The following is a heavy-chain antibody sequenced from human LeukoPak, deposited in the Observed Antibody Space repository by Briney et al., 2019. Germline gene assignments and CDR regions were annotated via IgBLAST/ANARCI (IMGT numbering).Heavy chain of an antibody. CDR3: ARGGWLQLNYFDY. J-gene: IGHJ4*02. V-gene: IGHV1-69*05. CDR1: GGTFSSYA. Sequence: SVKVSCKASGGTFSSYAISWVRQAPGQGLEWMGGIIPIFGTANYAQKFQGRVTITTDESTSTAYMELSSLRSEDTAVYYCARGGWLQLNYFDYWGPGTLVTVSS. CDR2: IIPIFGTA. D-gene: IGHD5-24*01.